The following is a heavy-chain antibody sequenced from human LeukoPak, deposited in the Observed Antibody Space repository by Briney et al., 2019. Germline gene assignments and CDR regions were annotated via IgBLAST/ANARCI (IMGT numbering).Heavy chain of an antibody. CDR3: ARRYDFWSGYPPPLDY. CDR2: IYHSGST. CDR1: GYSISSGYY. J-gene: IGHJ4*02. Sequence: PSETLSLTCTVSGYSISSGYYWGWIRQPPGKRLEWIGSIYHSGSTYYNPSLKSRVTISVDTSKNQFSLKLSSVTAADTAVYYCARRYDFWSGYPPPLDYWGQGTLVTVSS. D-gene: IGHD3-3*01. V-gene: IGHV4-38-2*02.